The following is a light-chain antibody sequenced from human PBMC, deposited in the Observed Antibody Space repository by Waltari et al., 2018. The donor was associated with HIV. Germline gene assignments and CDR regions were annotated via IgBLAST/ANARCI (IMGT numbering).Light chain of an antibody. CDR3: QQYDTSPQWT. J-gene: IGKJ1*01. CDR1: QSVTSTY. CDR2: GVS. Sequence: ELVLTQSPGTLSLYPGERATLYCRASQSVTSTYLAWYQHKPGQAPRLLMYGVSNRATGTPDRFSGSGSGTDFTLTISRLEPEDFAVYYCQQYDTSPQWTFGQGTKVEI. V-gene: IGKV3-20*01.